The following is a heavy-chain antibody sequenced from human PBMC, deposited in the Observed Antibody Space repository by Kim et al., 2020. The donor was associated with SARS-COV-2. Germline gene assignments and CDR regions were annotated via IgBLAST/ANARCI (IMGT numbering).Heavy chain of an antibody. CDR2: INHSGST. J-gene: IGHJ4*02. Sequence: SETLSLTCAVYGGSFSGYYWSWIRQPPGKGLEWIGEINHSGSTNYNPSLKSRVTISVDTSKNQFPLKLSSVTAADTAVYYCARDHYYDSSGYYFDYWGQGTLVTVSP. D-gene: IGHD3-22*01. CDR3: ARDHYYDSSGYYFDY. CDR1: GGSFSGYY. V-gene: IGHV4-34*01.